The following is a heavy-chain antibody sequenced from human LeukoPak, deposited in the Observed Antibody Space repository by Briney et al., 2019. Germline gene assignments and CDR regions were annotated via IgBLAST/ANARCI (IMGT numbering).Heavy chain of an antibody. D-gene: IGHD1-26*01. J-gene: IGHJ4*02. CDR1: GFTFSSYW. Sequence: PGGSLRLSCAASGFTFSSYWMHWVRQAPGKGLVWVSSINSDGSNTTYADSVKGRFTISRDNAKNTLYVQMNSLRVEDTAVYYCARTAYSWSHHDYWGQGTLVTVSS. CDR2: INSDGSNT. CDR3: ARTAYSWSHHDY. V-gene: IGHV3-74*01.